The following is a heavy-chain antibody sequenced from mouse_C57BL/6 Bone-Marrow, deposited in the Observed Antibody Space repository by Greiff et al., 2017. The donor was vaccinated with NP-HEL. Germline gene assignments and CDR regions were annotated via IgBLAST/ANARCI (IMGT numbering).Heavy chain of an antibody. Sequence: QVQLKESGAELARPGASVKLSCKASGYTFTSYGISWVKQRTGQGLEWIGEIYPRSGNTYYNEKFKGKATLTADKSSSTAYMELRSLTSEDSAVYFCAPDGYYNSWFAYWGQGTLVTVSA. CDR3: APDGYYNSWFAY. CDR2: IYPRSGNT. D-gene: IGHD2-3*01. CDR1: GYTFTSYG. J-gene: IGHJ3*01. V-gene: IGHV1-81*01.